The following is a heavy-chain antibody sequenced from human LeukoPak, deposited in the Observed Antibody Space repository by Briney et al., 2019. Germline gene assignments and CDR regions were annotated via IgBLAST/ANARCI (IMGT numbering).Heavy chain of an antibody. V-gene: IGHV1-2*02. Sequence: ASVKVSCKASGGTFSSYAISWVRQAPGQGLEWMGWINPNSGGTNYAQKFQGRVTMTRDTSISTAYMELSRLRSDDTAVYYCARDNDSSGYPPNAFDIWGQGTMVTVSS. D-gene: IGHD3-22*01. CDR1: GGTFSSYA. CDR2: INPNSGGT. CDR3: ARDNDSSGYPPNAFDI. J-gene: IGHJ3*02.